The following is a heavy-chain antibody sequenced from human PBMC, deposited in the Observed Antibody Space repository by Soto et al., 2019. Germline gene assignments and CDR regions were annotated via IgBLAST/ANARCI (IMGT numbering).Heavy chain of an antibody. Sequence: AASVKVSCKASGGTFSSYAISWVRQAPGQGLEWMGGIIPIFGTANYAQKFQGRVTITADESTSTAYMELSSLRSEDTAVYYCGSSSSWYYYYYYGMDVWGQGTTVTVSS. CDR1: GGTFSSYA. CDR2: IIPIFGTA. J-gene: IGHJ6*02. V-gene: IGHV1-69*13. CDR3: GSSSSWYYYYYYGMDV. D-gene: IGHD6-13*01.